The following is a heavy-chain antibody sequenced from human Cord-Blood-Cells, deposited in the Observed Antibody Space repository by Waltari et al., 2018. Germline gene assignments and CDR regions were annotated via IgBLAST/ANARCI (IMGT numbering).Heavy chain of an antibody. CDR3: ARFSTGDGAFDI. V-gene: IGHV4-31*03. CDR1: GGSISSGGYY. D-gene: IGHD7-27*01. CDR2: IYYSGST. J-gene: IGHJ3*02. Sequence: QVQLQESGPGLVKPSQTLSPTCTVSGGSISSGGYYWSWIRQHPGKGLEWIGYIYYSGSTYYNPSLKSRVTISVDTSKNQISLKLSSVTAADTAVYYCARFSTGDGAFDIWGQGTMVTVSS.